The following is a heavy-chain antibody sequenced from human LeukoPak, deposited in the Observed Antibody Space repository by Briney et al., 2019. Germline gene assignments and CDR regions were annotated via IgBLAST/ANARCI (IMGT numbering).Heavy chain of an antibody. J-gene: IGHJ3*02. CDR1: GDSITSGGYY. CDR3: ARVGYYDSSDYQDAFDI. Sequence: SQTLSLTCTVSGDSITSGGYYWSWIRQHPGKGLEWIGYIFYSGSTYYNKSLKTRVTISVDTSKKQFSLTLSSVTAADTAVYYCARVGYYDSSDYQDAFDIWGQGTMVTVSS. D-gene: IGHD3-22*01. V-gene: IGHV4-31*03. CDR2: IFYSGST.